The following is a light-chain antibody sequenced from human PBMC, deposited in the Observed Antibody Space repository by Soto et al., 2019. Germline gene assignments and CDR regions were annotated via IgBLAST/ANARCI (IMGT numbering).Light chain of an antibody. J-gene: IGLJ3*02. CDR3: AAWDDSLSGWV. CDR1: SSNIGSNY. Sequence: QLVLTQPPSASGTPGQRVTISCSGSSSNIGSNYVYWYQQLPGTAPKLLIYRNNQRASGVPDRFSGSKSGTSASLAISGLRSEDEADYYCAAWDDSLSGWVFGGGTKLTVL. CDR2: RNN. V-gene: IGLV1-47*01.